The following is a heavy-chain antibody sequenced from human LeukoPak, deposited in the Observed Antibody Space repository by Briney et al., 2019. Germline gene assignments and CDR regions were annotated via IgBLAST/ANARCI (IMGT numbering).Heavy chain of an antibody. CDR1: GFTFSSYG. J-gene: IGHJ6*04. Sequence: PGRSLRRSCAASGFTFSSYGMHWVRQAPGKGREGVAVISYDGSNRYHADSLKGRFTIYRDNSKNTLYLQMNSLRAEDTAVYYCAKEVVRGVIPNPNYYYCGMDVWGKGTTVTVSS. CDR3: AKEVVRGVIPNPNYYYCGMDV. V-gene: IGHV3-30*18. CDR2: ISYDGSNR. D-gene: IGHD3-10*01.